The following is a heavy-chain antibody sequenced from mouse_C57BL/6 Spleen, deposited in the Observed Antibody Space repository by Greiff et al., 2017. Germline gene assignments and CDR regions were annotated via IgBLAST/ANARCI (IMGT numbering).Heavy chain of an antibody. CDR3: ARFLYDYDKVWYFEV. CDR2: IYPGDGDT. CDR1: GYAFSSSW. D-gene: IGHD2-4*01. V-gene: IGHV1-82*01. Sequence: QVQLQQSGPELVKPGASVKISCKASGYAFSSSWMNWVKQRPGKGLEWIGRIYPGDGDTNYNGKFKGKATLTADKSSSTAYMQLSSLTSEDSAVYFCARFLYDYDKVWYFEVWGTGTTVTVSS. J-gene: IGHJ1*03.